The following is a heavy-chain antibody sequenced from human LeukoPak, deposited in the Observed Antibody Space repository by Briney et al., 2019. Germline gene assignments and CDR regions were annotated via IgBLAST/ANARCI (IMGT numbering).Heavy chain of an antibody. D-gene: IGHD6-13*01. CDR1: GFTFSRYA. CDR2: ISYDGSNK. Sequence: GGSLRLSCAASGFTFSRYAMHWVRQAPGKGLEWVAVISYDGSNKYYADSVKGRFTISRDNSKNTLYLQMNSLRAEDTAVYYCARYGSWQLVADYYYYYGMDVWGQGTTVTVSS. CDR3: ARYGSWQLVADYYYYYGMDV. V-gene: IGHV3-30*04. J-gene: IGHJ6*02.